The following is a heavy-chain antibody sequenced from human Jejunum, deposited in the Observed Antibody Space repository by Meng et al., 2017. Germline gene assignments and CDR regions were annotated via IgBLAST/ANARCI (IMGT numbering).Heavy chain of an antibody. CDR2: TYYRSKWYN. V-gene: IGHV6-1*01. Sequence: VQLQQSGPGLVKPSQTLSLTCVISGDSVSSNSAAWNWFRQSPSRGLEWLGRTYYRSKWYNDYAVSVKSRITVNPDTSKNHFSLQLNSVTPEDTAVYYCARGGYDSSGYYYRWFDPWGQGTLVTVSS. J-gene: IGHJ5*02. CDR1: GDSVSSNSAA. CDR3: ARGGYDSSGYYYRWFDP. D-gene: IGHD3-22*01.